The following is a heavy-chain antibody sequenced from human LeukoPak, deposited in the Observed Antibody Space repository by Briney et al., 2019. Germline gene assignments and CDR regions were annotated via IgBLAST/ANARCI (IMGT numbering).Heavy chain of an antibody. V-gene: IGHV4-39*01. CDR3: ASLNWPPGDFDY. D-gene: IGHD5-24*01. J-gene: IGHJ4*02. Sequence: SETLSLTCTVSRGSVSRSTYYWGWIRQPPGKGLEWIGSIYYSGSTYYTPSLKSRVTISVDTSNNQFSLSLTSVTAADTTVYYCASLNWPPGDFDYWGQGTLVTVSS. CDR1: RGSVSRSTYY. CDR2: IYYSGST.